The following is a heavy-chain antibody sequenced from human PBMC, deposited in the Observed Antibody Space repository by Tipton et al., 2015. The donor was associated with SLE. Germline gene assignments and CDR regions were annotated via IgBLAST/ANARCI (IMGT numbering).Heavy chain of an antibody. CDR1: GVSISDFY. D-gene: IGHD1-26*01. CDR2: MSPRGSS. J-gene: IGHJ4*02. V-gene: IGHV4-4*08. Sequence: TLSLTCIVSGVSISDFYLSWVRQSPGKGLEWIGHMSPRGSSKYNPSLKSRVTISVDTSKNQFSLSLNSVTAADSAVYYCARQVLRDGTYGGLDYWGQGTLVTVSS. CDR3: ARQVLRDGTYGGLDY.